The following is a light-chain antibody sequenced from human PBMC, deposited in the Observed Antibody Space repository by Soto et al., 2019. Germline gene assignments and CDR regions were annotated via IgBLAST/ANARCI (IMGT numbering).Light chain of an antibody. CDR3: SSYTTSTTHV. CDR1: SSDVGAYNH. Sequence: QSVLTQPASVSGSPGQSITISCTGTSSDVGAYNHVSWYQHHPGKAPKLIIYDVSNRPSGVSNRFSGSKSGNTASLTISGLQAEDEADYYCSSYTTSTTHVFGPGTKVTVL. CDR2: DVS. V-gene: IGLV2-14*03. J-gene: IGLJ1*01.